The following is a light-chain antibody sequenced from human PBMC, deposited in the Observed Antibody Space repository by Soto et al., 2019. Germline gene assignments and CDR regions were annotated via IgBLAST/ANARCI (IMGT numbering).Light chain of an antibody. CDR1: QSVSSN. CDR3: QQYNNWPFIP. V-gene: IGKV3-15*01. J-gene: IGKJ5*01. Sequence: EVGMTQSAAALSVSPGERVTLSCRASQSVSSNLAWYQQKPGQSPRLLIYGASSRATGIPARFSGSGSGTEFTLTISSLQSEDFAVYYCQQYNNWPFIPFGQGTRLEIK. CDR2: GAS.